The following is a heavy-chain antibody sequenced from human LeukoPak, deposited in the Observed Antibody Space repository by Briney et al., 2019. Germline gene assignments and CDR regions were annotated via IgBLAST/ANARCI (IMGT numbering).Heavy chain of an antibody. CDR1: GFTFSYYS. D-gene: IGHD6-13*01. CDR3: ARGRGSSNYFDY. CDR2: VSSSVSTI. J-gene: IGHJ4*02. V-gene: IGHV3-48*02. Sequence: SGGSLRLSCAASGFTFSYYSINWVRQAPGKGLEWVSSVSSSVSTIYYADSVKGRFSMSRDNAKNSVYLQMTSLRDEDTAAYYCARGRGSSNYFDYWGQGTLVTVSS.